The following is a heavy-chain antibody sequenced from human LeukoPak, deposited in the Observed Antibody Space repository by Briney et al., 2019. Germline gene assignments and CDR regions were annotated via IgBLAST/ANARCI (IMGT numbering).Heavy chain of an antibody. V-gene: IGHV3-21*01. J-gene: IGHJ5*02. CDR1: GFTFSGYS. CDR2: ISSSSSYI. Sequence: GGSLRLSCAASGFTFSGYSMNWVRQAPGKGLEWVSSISSSSSYIYYADSVKGRFTISRDNAKNSLYLQMNSLRAEDTAVYYCARDPAGGYYGSGSSWGQGTLVTVSS. CDR3: ARDPAGGYYGSGSS. D-gene: IGHD3-10*01.